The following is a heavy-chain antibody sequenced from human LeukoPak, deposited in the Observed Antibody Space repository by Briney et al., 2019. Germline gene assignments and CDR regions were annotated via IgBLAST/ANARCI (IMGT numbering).Heavy chain of an antibody. CDR1: GFTFTSSA. V-gene: IGHV1-58*01. CDR2: IVVGSGNT. CDR3: AAVAVSYYYGMDV. J-gene: IGHJ6*04. Sequence: ASVKVSCKASGFTFTSSAVQWVRQARGQRLEWIGWIVVGSGNTNYAQKFQERVTITRDMSTSTAYMELSSLRSVDTAVYYCAAVAVSYYYGMDVWGKGTTVTVSS.